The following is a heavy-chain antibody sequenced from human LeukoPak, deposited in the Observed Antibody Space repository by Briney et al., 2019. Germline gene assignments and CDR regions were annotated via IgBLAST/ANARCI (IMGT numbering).Heavy chain of an antibody. CDR2: INHSGST. V-gene: IGHV4-34*01. CDR1: GGSFSGYY. CDR3: ARNRIVVVVAATRYYYHGMDV. J-gene: IGHJ6*04. Sequence: SETLSLTCAVYGGSFSGYYWSWIRQPPGKGLEWIGEINHSGSTNYNPSLKSRVTISVDTSKNQLSLKLSSVTAADTAVYYCARNRIVVVVAATRYYYHGMDVWGKGTTVTVSS. D-gene: IGHD2-15*01.